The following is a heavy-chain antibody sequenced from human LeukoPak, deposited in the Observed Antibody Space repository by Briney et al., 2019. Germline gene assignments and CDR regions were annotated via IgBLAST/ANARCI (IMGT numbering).Heavy chain of an antibody. V-gene: IGHV3-9*01. J-gene: IGHJ5*02. CDR3: AKDMSYSSSCCWFDP. CDR2: ISWNSGSI. CDR1: GFTFDDYA. D-gene: IGHD6-13*01. Sequence: PGRSLRISCAASGFTFDDYAMPWVRQAPGKGLEWVSGISWNSGSIGYADSVKGRFTISRDNAKNSLYLQMNSLRAEDTALYYCAKDMSYSSSCCWFDPWGQGTLVTVSS.